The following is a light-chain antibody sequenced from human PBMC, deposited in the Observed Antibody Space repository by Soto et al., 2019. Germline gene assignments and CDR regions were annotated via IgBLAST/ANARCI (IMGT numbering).Light chain of an antibody. Sequence: QSVLTQPPSVSGTLGQGVTISCSGSTSNIGENTVGWFQQLPGTAPKVLIYVNDKRPSGVPDRFSGSKSGTSAYLAISGLQSEDEADYYCAAWHGSLSGHVSGAGTKLTVL. CDR2: VND. V-gene: IGLV1-44*01. CDR3: AAWHGSLSGHV. J-gene: IGLJ1*01. CDR1: TSNIGENT.